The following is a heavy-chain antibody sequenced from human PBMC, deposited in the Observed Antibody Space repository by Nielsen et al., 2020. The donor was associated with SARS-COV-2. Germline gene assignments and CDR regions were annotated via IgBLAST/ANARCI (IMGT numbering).Heavy chain of an antibody. CDR2: ISYDGSNK. D-gene: IGHD6-13*01. J-gene: IGHJ6*02. Sequence: GGSLRLSCAASGFTFSSYAMHWVRQAPGKGLEWVAVISYDGSNKYYADSVKGRFTISRDNAKNSLYLQMNSLRAEDTAVYYCATNPAAGRYYYYYGMDVWGQGTTVTVSS. V-gene: IGHV3-30-3*01. CDR3: ATNPAAGRYYYYYGMDV. CDR1: GFTFSSYA.